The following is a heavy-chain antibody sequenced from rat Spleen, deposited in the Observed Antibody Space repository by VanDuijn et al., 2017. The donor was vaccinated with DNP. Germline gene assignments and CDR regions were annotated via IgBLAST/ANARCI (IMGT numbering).Heavy chain of an antibody. V-gene: IGHV5-22*01. D-gene: IGHD1-11*01. CDR3: VRWDYGMYGFDY. J-gene: IGHJ2*01. CDR2: MSPTTRSS. Sequence: EVQLVESGGDLVQPGRSLRLSCVASGFSFRDYDMAWVRQAPTKGLEWVACMSPTTRSSYYRDSVRGRFTVSRDNAKSTLYLQMNSLRSEDMATYYCVRWDYGMYGFDYWGQGVMVTVSS. CDR1: GFSFRDYD.